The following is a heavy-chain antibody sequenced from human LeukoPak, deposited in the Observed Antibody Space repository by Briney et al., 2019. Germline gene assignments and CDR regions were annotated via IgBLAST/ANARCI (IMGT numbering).Heavy chain of an antibody. CDR1: GYTFTGYY. CDR2: INPNSGGT. V-gene: IGHV1-2*02. CDR3: ARDSPIAAAGT. D-gene: IGHD6-13*01. J-gene: IGHJ1*01. Sequence: ASVKVSCKASGYTFTGYYMHWVRHAPGQGLEWMGWINPNSGGTNYAQKFQGRVTMTRDTSTSTAYMELSRLRSDDTAVYYCARDSPIAAAGTWGQGTLVTVSS.